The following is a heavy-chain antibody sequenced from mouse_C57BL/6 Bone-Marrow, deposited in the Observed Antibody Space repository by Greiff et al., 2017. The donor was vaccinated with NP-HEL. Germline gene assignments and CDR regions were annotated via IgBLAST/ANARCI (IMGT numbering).Heavy chain of an antibody. CDR1: GFTFSSYG. V-gene: IGHV5-6*01. Sequence: EVKLVESGGDLVKPGGSLKLSCAASGFTFSSYGMSWVRQTPDKRLEWVATISSGGSYTYYPDSVKGRFTISRDNAKNTLYLQMSSLKSEDTAMYYCARHRGLWPHYFDYCGQGTTLTVSS. D-gene: IGHD1-1*02. CDR2: ISSGGSYT. CDR3: ARHRGLWPHYFDY. J-gene: IGHJ2*01.